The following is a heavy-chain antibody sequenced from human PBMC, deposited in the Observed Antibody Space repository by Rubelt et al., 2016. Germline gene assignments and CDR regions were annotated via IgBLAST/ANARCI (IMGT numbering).Heavy chain of an antibody. CDR3: AIGGQYYFDY. V-gene: IGHV4-34*01. CDR1: GGSFSGYY. J-gene: IGHJ4*02. CDR2: INHSGST. Sequence: QVQLQQWGAGLLKPSETLSLTCAVYGGSFSGYYWSWIRQPPGKGLEWIGEINHSGSTNYNPSLKSRVTISVDTSKNQFSLKLSSVTAADTAVYYCAIGGQYYFDYWGQGTLVTVSS.